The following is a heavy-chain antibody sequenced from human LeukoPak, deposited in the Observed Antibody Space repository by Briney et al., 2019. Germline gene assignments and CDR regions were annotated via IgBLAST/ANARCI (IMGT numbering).Heavy chain of an antibody. D-gene: IGHD6-25*01. CDR2: ISQTGSA. J-gene: IGHJ6*03. Sequence: KPSETLSPTCAVSGESLSTYFWSWIRQSPGKGLEWIGEISQTGSANYNPSLKNRVTLSLDTSKNQFSLQLTSMTAADTAIYFCARSAAYYYYYMDVWANGTTVTVSS. V-gene: IGHV4-34*01. CDR1: GESLSTYF. CDR3: ARSAAYYYYYMDV.